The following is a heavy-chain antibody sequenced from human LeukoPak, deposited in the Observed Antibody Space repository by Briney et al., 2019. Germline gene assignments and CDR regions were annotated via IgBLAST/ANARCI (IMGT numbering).Heavy chain of an antibody. J-gene: IGHJ4*02. CDR1: GFTFSSYG. V-gene: IGHV3-33*06. D-gene: IGHD4-17*01. Sequence: PGGSLRLSCAASGFTFSSYGMHWVRQAPGKGLEWVAVIWYDGSNKYYADSVKGRFTISRDNSKNTLYLQMNSLRAEDTAVYYCAKDREDYGDYGVLDFWGQGTLVTVSS. CDR3: AKDREDYGDYGVLDF. CDR2: IWYDGSNK.